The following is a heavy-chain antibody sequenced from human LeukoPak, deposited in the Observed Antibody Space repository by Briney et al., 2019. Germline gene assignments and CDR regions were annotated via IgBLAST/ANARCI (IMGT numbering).Heavy chain of an antibody. CDR2: IYHTGST. J-gene: IGHJ2*01. D-gene: IGHD3-3*01. Sequence: SETLSLTCAVSGVPISSGGYSWSWLRQPPGQGLEWLGDIYHTGSTDYNPSLKSRLTISLDGSKNQFSLEVTSVTAADTAVYYCARAVSIVGLHYFDLWGRGTLVTVSS. CDR3: ARAVSIVGLHYFDL. V-gene: IGHV4-30-2*01. CDR1: GVPISSGGYS.